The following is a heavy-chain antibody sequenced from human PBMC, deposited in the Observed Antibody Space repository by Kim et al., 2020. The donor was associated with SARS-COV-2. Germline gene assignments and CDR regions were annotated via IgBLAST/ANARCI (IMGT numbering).Heavy chain of an antibody. CDR2: IWYDGSNK. D-gene: IGHD2-15*01. J-gene: IGHJ6*02. Sequence: GGSLRLSCAASGFTFSSYGMHWVRQAPGKGLEWVAVIWYDGSNKYYADSVKGRFTISRDNSKNTLYLQMNSLRAEDTAVYYCARGGGYCSGGSCYYYYGMDIWGQGTTVTVSS. CDR3: ARGGGYCSGGSCYYYYGMDI. V-gene: IGHV3-33*01. CDR1: GFTFSSYG.